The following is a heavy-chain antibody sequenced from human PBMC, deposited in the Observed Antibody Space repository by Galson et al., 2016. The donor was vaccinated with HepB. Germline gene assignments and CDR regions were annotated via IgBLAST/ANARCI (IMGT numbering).Heavy chain of an antibody. D-gene: IGHD3-10*01. Sequence: RFTPSRDNSKNTLYLQMNSLRAEDTAVYYCAKDAEMFQRWFGVSYDAFDIWGQGTMVTVSS. J-gene: IGHJ3*02. CDR3: AKDAEMFQRWFGVSYDAFDI. V-gene: IGHV3-23*01.